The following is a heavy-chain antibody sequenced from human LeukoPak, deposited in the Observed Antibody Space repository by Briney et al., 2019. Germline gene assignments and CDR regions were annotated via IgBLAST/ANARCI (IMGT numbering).Heavy chain of an antibody. J-gene: IGHJ3*02. Sequence: ASVKVSCKASGYTFTSYYMHWVRQAPGQGLEWMGIINPSGCSTSYAQKFQGRVTMTRDTSTSTVYMELSSLRSEDTAVYYCARDSGWPGSGKEAWIWGQGTMVTVSS. CDR2: INPSGCST. CDR1: GYTFTSYY. CDR3: ARDSGWPGSGKEAWI. D-gene: IGHD3-10*01. V-gene: IGHV1-46*03.